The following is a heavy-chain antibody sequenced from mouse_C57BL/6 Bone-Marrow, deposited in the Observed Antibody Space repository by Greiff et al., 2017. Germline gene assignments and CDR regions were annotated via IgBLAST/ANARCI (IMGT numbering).Heavy chain of an antibody. CDR2: IDPSDSYT. Sequence: QVQLQQPGAELVMPGASVTLSCKASGYTFTSYWMHWLKQRPGQGLGWIGEIDPSDSYTNYNQKFKGKSTLTVDKSSSTAYMQLSSLTSEDSAVYYCARSDYSNCPWFAYWGQGTLVTVSA. CDR1: GYTFTSYW. D-gene: IGHD2-5*01. V-gene: IGHV1-69*01. J-gene: IGHJ3*01. CDR3: ARSDYSNCPWFAY.